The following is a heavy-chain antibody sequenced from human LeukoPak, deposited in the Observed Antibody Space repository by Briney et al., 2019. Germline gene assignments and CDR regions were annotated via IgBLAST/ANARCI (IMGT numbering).Heavy chain of an antibody. CDR1: GFTFSSYA. CDR3: ARTVWYSSSWQDWYYYYYMDV. D-gene: IGHD6-13*01. CDR2: ISGSGGST. Sequence: PGGSLRLSCVVSGFTFSSYAMSWVRQAPGKGLEWVSGISGSGGSTYYADSVKGRFTISRDNTKNTLYLQMNSLRAEDTAVYYCARTVWYSSSWQDWYYYYYMDVWGKGTTVTVSS. V-gene: IGHV3-23*01. J-gene: IGHJ6*03.